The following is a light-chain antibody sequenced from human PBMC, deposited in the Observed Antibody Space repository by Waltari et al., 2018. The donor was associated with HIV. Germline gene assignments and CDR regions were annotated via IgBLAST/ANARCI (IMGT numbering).Light chain of an antibody. V-gene: IGLV4-69*01. Sequence: QLVLTQSPSASASLGASVKLTCTLSSGHSSYAIAWHQQQPEKGPRYLMKLNSDGSHSKGDGIPDRFSGSSSGAERYLTISSLQSEDEADYYCQTRGTGAWVFGGGTKLTVL. CDR2: LNSDGSH. J-gene: IGLJ3*02. CDR3: QTRGTGAWV. CDR1: SGHSSYA.